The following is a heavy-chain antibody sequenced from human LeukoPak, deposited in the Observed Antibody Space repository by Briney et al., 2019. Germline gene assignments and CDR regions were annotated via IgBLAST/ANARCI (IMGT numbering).Heavy chain of an antibody. CDR3: ARLFIAVAGAQDDY. CDR1: GGTFSSYA. Sequence: ASVKVSCKASGGTFSSYAISWVRQAPGQGLEWMGRIIPILGTANYAQKFQGRVTITADESTSTAYMELSSLRSEDTAVYYCARLFIAVAGAQDDYWGQGTLVTVSS. V-gene: IGHV1-69*11. J-gene: IGHJ4*02. CDR2: IIPILGTA. D-gene: IGHD6-19*01.